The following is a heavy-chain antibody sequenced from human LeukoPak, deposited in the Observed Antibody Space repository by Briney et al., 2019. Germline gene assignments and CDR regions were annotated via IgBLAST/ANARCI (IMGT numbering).Heavy chain of an antibody. V-gene: IGHV3-21*01. CDR3: ARAGVAAAGPFDY. CDR1: GFTFSSYS. J-gene: IGHJ4*02. CDR2: ISSSSSYI. D-gene: IGHD6-13*01. Sequence: GGSLRLSCAASGFTFSSYSMNWVRQAPGKGLEWVSSISSSSSYIYYADSVKGRFTISRDNAKNSLYLQMNSVRAEDTAVYYCARAGVAAAGPFDYWGQGTLVTVSS.